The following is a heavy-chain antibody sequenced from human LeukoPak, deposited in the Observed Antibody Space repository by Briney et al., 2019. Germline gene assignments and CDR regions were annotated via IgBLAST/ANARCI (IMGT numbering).Heavy chain of an antibody. J-gene: IGHJ4*02. V-gene: IGHV1-24*01. CDR3: ATSLYYYDSSGYYGY. CDR1: GYTLTELS. D-gene: IGHD3-22*01. Sequence: ASVKVSCKVSGYTLTELSMHWVRQAPGKGLEWMGCFDPEDGETIYAQKFQGRVTMTEDTSTDTAYMELSSLRSEDTAVYYCATSLYYYDSSGYYGYWGQGTLVTVSS. CDR2: FDPEDGET.